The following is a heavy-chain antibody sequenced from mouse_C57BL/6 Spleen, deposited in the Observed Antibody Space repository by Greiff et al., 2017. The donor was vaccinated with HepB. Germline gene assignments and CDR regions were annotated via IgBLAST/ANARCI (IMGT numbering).Heavy chain of an antibody. CDR3: ARKNDGSSYEGWYFDV. CDR2: IDPANGNT. D-gene: IGHD1-1*01. Sequence: VQLQQSVAELVRPGASVKLSCTASGFNIKNTYMHWVKQRPEQGLEWIGRIDPANGNTKYAPKFPGKATITADPSSNTAYLQLSSLTSEDTAIYYCARKNDGSSYEGWYFDVWGTGTTVTVSS. CDR1: GFNIKNTY. J-gene: IGHJ1*03. V-gene: IGHV14-3*01.